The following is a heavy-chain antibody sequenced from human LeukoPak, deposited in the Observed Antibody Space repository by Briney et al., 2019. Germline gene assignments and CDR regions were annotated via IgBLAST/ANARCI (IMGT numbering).Heavy chain of an antibody. D-gene: IGHD3-22*01. CDR2: ISSAGRST. CDR3: AREKPYYYDTNGYHNWFDP. V-gene: IGHV3-74*01. CDR1: GFTFSSYW. J-gene: IGHJ5*02. Sequence: GGPLRLSCAASGFTFSSYWMHWVRQAPGKGLVWVSRISSAGRSTTYADSVQGRFTISRDNAKNTLYLQMSSLRAEDTAVYYCAREKPYYYDTNGYHNWFDPWGQGTLVTVSS.